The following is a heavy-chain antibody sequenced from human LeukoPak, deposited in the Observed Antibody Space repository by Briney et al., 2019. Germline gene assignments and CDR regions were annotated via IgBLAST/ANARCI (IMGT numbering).Heavy chain of an antibody. V-gene: IGHV3-11*01. CDR3: ARKAREGPIDY. CDR2: ISSSGSTI. Sequence: GGSLRLSCAASGFTFSDYYMSWIRQAPGKGLEWVSYISSSGSTIYYADSVKGRFTISRDNAKNSLYLQMNCLRAEDTAVYYCARKAREGPIDYWGQGTLVTVSS. CDR1: GFTFSDYY. J-gene: IGHJ4*02.